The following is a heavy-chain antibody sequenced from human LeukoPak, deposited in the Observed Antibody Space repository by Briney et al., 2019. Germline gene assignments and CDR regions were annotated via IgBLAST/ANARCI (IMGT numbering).Heavy chain of an antibody. Sequence: ASETLSLTCAVYGGSFSGYYWSWIRQPPGKGLEWIGEINHSGSTNYNPSLKSRVTISVDTSKNQFSLKLSSVTAADTAVYYCARASKYYYDSSGYYAPFDYWGQGTLVTVSS. CDR2: INHSGST. CDR3: ARASKYYYDSSGYYAPFDY. CDR1: GGSFSGYY. D-gene: IGHD3-22*01. J-gene: IGHJ4*02. V-gene: IGHV4-34*01.